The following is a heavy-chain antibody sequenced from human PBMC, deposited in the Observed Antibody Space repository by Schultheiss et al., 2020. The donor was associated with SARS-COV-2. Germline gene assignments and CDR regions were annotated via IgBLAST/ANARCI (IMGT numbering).Heavy chain of an antibody. Sequence: SETLSLTCTVSGGSISSSSYYWGWIRQPAGKGLEWIGRIYTSGSTNYNPSLKSRVTISVDTSKNQFSLKLSSVTAADTAVYYCARVRAGYSLNWFDPWGQGTLVTVSS. D-gene: IGHD6-13*01. J-gene: IGHJ5*02. CDR3: ARVRAGYSLNWFDP. CDR1: GGSISSSSYY. CDR2: IYTSGST. V-gene: IGHV4-61*02.